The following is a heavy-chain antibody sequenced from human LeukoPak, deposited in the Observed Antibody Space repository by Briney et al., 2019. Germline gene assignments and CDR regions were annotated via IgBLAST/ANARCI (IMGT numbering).Heavy chain of an antibody. CDR1: GFTFSSNW. Sequence: PGGSLRLSCAASGFTFSSNWMTWVRQAPGKGLEWVANIKQDGSDKYYVDSVKGRFTISRDNAKDSLYLQMNSLRAEDTAVYYCARDFDWGQGTLVTVSP. V-gene: IGHV3-7*04. CDR2: IKQDGSDK. J-gene: IGHJ4*02. CDR3: ARDFD.